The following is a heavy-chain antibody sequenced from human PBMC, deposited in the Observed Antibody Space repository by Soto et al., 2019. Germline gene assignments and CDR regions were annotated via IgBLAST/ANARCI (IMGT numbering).Heavy chain of an antibody. J-gene: IGHJ4*02. CDR1: GLTVSSSY. D-gene: IGHD5-18*01. CDR3: ARASEPEYSSAIFFDI. V-gene: IGHV3-53*01. Sequence: GGSLRLSCAASGLTVSSSYMSWVRQAPGKGLQWVSVIYGAGSTYYANSVKGRFTISRDISTNMVYLQMSSLTDEDTAVYYCARASEPEYSSAIFFDIWGQGALVTVSS. CDR2: IYGAGST.